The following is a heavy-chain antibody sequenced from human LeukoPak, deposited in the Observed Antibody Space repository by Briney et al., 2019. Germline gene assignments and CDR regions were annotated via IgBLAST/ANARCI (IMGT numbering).Heavy chain of an antibody. V-gene: IGHV4-34*01. D-gene: IGHD6-6*01. CDR1: GGSFSGYY. CDR2: INHSGST. CDR3: ARGGQLVDSSHAFDI. J-gene: IGHJ3*02. Sequence: PSETLSLTCAVYGGSFSGYYWSWIRQPPGKGLEWIGEINHSGSTNYNPSLKSRVTISVDTSKNQFSLKLSSVTAADTAVYYCARGGQLVDSSHAFDIWGQGTMVTVSS.